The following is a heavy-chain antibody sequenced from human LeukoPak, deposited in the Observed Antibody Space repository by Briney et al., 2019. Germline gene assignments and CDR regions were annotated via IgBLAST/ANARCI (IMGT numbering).Heavy chain of an antibody. J-gene: IGHJ4*02. V-gene: IGHV1-69*13. CDR3: ARALPYGSGSYYRGGRYHFDY. CDR2: IIAIFGTA. D-gene: IGHD3-10*01. CDR1: GGTFSSYA. Sequence: SVKVSCKAAGGTFSSYAISWVRQAPGQGLEWRGGIIAIFGTANYAQKFQCRVTITADESTSTAYMELSSLRSEDTAVYYRARALPYGSGSYYRGGRYHFDYWRQGTLVTVSS.